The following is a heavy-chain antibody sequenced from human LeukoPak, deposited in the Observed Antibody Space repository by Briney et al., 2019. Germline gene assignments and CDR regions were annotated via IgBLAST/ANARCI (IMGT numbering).Heavy chain of an antibody. CDR3: ARGLYYIDV. CDR2: ISGSTSVI. J-gene: IGHJ6*03. V-gene: IGHV3-48*01. Sequence: PGGSLRLSCAASGFTVNSNYMSWVRQAPGKGLEWVSYISGSTSVIYYADSVKGRFTISRDNAKNSLYLQMNSLRTEDTAIYYCARGLYYIDVWGNGTAVTVS. CDR1: GFTVNSNY.